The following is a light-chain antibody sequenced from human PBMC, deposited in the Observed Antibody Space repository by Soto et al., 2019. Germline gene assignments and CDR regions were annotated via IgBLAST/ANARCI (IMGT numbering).Light chain of an antibody. V-gene: IGLV2-11*01. J-gene: IGLJ1*01. CDR2: DVT. Sequence: QSALTQPRSVSGSPGQSVTISCTGTSSDVGGYNYVSWYQHHPGKAPKLMIYDVTKRPSGVRDRFSASKSGNTASLTISGLQAEDEADYYCCSYGGSYTYVFGTGTKVTVL. CDR1: SSDVGGYNY. CDR3: CSYGGSYTYV.